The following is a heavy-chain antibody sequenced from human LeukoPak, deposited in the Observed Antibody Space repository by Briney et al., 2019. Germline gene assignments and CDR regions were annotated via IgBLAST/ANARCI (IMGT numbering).Heavy chain of an antibody. Sequence: ASVKVSCKASGYTFTSYYMHWVRQAPGQGLEWMGIINPSGGSTSYAQKFQGRVTTTRDTSTSTVYMELSSLRSEDTAVYYCARDPSPTIAAAGTFDYWGQGTLVTVSS. CDR1: GYTFTSYY. D-gene: IGHD6-13*01. J-gene: IGHJ4*02. CDR3: ARDPSPTIAAAGTFDY. CDR2: INPSGGST. V-gene: IGHV1-46*01.